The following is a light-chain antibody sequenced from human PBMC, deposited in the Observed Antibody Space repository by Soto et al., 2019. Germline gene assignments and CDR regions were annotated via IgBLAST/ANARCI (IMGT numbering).Light chain of an antibody. V-gene: IGKV1-27*01. CDR2: AAS. Sequence: DIQMTQTPPSLSASVGDRVTITCRASQGISKYLAWYQQKPGKVPKRLIYAASTLQSGVPSRFSGSGSGTDFTLTISSLQPEDVATYYCQKYDRAPFFTFGPGTRVDVK. CDR3: QKYDRAPFFT. J-gene: IGKJ3*01. CDR1: QGISKY.